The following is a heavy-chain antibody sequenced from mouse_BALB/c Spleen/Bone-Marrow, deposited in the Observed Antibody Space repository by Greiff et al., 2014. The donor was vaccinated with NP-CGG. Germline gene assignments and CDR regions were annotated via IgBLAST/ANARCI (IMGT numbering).Heavy chain of an antibody. CDR2: IYPSDSYT. Sequence: QVQLQQSGAELVRPGASVKLSCKASGYTFTSYWINWVKQRPGQGLEWIGNIYPSDSYTNYNQKFKDKATLTVDKSSSTAYMQLSSPTSEDSAVYYCTRGGTYFDVWGAGTTVTVSS. CDR1: GYTFTSYW. V-gene: IGHV1-69*02. J-gene: IGHJ1*01. CDR3: TRGGTYFDV. D-gene: IGHD1-1*02.